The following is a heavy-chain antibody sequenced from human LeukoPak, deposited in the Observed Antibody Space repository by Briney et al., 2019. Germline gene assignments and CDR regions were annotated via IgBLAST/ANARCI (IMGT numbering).Heavy chain of an antibody. Sequence: GGSLRLSCGASGFXFSSSWMAWVRQAPGKGLEWVANMNPDGSTKNYVDSVRGRFTISRDNAKNLLYLQMNSLRGDDTAVYYCARDSGYSAFDYWGQGTLVTASS. CDR3: ARDSGYSAFDY. J-gene: IGHJ4*02. D-gene: IGHD5-12*01. V-gene: IGHV3-7*05. CDR2: MNPDGSTK. CDR1: GFXFSSSW.